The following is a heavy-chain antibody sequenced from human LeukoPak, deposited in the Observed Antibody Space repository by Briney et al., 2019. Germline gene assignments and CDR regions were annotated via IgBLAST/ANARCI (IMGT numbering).Heavy chain of an antibody. CDR3: ARVEGYYDSSGYYYD. V-gene: IGHV1-18*01. CDR2: ISAYNGNT. J-gene: IGHJ4*02. D-gene: IGHD3-22*01. Sequence: ASVKVSCKASGYTFTSYGISWVRQAPGQGLEWMGWISAYNGNTNYAQKLQGRVTMTTDTSTSTAYMELRSLRSDDTAVYYCARVEGYYDSSGYYYDWGQGTLVTVSS. CDR1: GYTFTSYG.